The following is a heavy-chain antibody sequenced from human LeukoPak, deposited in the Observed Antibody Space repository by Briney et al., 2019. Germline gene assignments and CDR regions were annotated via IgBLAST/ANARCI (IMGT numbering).Heavy chain of an antibody. Sequence: SETLSLXCAVYGGSFSGYYWSWIRQPPGKGLEWIGEINHSGSTNYNPSLKSRVTISVDTSKNQFSLKLSSVTAADTAVYYCVSSGGDLQHWGQGTLVTVSS. D-gene: IGHD2-21*02. CDR3: VSSGGDLQH. J-gene: IGHJ1*01. CDR2: INHSGST. V-gene: IGHV4-34*01. CDR1: GGSFSGYY.